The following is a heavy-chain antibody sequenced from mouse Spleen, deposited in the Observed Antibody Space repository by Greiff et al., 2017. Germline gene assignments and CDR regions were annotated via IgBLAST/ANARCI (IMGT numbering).Heavy chain of an antibody. J-gene: IGHJ2*01. CDR1: GFTFSSYY. V-gene: IGHV5-9*04. D-gene: IGHD1-2*01. CDR3: ARRSTVHYYGYFDY. CDR2: ISSGGGST. Sequence: EVKVVESGGGLVKLGGSLKLSCAASGFTFSSYYMSWVRQTPEKRLEWVATISSGGGSTYYPDSVKGRFTISRDNAKNTLYLQMSSLNSEDTAVYYCARRSTVHYYGYFDYWGQGTTLTVSS.